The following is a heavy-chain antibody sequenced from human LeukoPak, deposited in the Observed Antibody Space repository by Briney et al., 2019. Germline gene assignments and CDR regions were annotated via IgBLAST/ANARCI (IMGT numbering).Heavy chain of an antibody. J-gene: IGHJ4*02. CDR2: ISGNGGST. D-gene: IGHD2-15*01. CDR1: GFTFSSYA. Sequence: GGSLRLSCAASGFTFSSYAMSWVRQAPGKGLEWVSAISGNGGSTYYADSVKGRFTISRDNSKNTLYLQMNSLRAEDTAVYYCARDPTLVVAGDYWGQGTLVTVSS. CDR3: ARDPTLVVAGDY. V-gene: IGHV3-23*01.